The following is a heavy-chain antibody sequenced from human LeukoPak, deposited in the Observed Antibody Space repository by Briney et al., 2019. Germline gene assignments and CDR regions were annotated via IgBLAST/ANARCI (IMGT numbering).Heavy chain of an antibody. CDR1: GFTFSSYG. D-gene: IGHD4-17*01. V-gene: IGHV3-33*01. CDR3: ARDDYGHMMGDY. J-gene: IGHJ4*02. Sequence: PGGSLRLSCAASGFTFSSYGMHWVRQAPGKGLEWVAVIWYDGSNKYHADSVKGRFTISRDNSENTLYLQMNSLRAEDTAVYYCARDDYGHMMGDYWGQGTLVTVSS. CDR2: IWYDGSNK.